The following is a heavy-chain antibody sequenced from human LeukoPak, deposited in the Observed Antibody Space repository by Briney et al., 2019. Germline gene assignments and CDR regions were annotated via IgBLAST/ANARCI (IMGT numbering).Heavy chain of an antibody. CDR1: GFTFDDYA. CDR3: AKDIGPNYYDSSGYSSYYYYGMDV. J-gene: IGHJ6*02. V-gene: IGHV3-9*01. Sequence: HPGRSLRPSCAASGFTFDDYAMHWVRQAPGKGLEWVSGISWNSGSIGYADSVKGRFTISRDNAKNSLYLQMNSLRAEDTALYYCAKDIGPNYYDSSGYSSYYYYGMDVWGQGTTVTVSS. D-gene: IGHD3-22*01. CDR2: ISWNSGSI.